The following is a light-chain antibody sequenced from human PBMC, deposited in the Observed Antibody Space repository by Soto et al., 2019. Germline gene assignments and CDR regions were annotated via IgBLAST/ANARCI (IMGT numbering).Light chain of an antibody. CDR1: VLAKKY. CDR3: CSYAGSSPNWV. V-gene: IGLV3-27*01. CDR2: KDS. J-gene: IGLJ3*02. Sequence: SYELTQPSSVSVSPGQTARITCSGDVLAKKYARWFQQKPGQAPVLVIYKDSERPSGIPERFSGSSSGTTVTLTISGAQVEDEADYYCCSYAGSSPNWVFGGGTKLTVL.